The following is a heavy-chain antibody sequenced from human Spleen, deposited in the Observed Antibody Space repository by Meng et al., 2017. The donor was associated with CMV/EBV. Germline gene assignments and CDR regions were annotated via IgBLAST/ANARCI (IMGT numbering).Heavy chain of an antibody. J-gene: IGHJ4*02. CDR1: GFTFSNAW. D-gene: IGHD2-15*01. Sequence: GGSLRLSCAASGFTFSNAWMSWVRQAPGRGLEWVGRIKRKSDGGTIDYAAPVKGRFSISRDDSNNTLYLQMNSLKIEDTAVYYCSTIQSVGYCSGGSCPAFDNWGQGTLVTVSS. CDR2: IKRKSDGGTI. CDR3: STIQSVGYCSGGSCPAFDN. V-gene: IGHV3-15*01.